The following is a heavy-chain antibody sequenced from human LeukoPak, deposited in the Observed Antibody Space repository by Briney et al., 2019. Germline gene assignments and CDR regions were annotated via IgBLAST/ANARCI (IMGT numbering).Heavy chain of an antibody. CDR3: ARDQDSVASDY. J-gene: IGHJ4*02. V-gene: IGHV1-18*01. CDR1: GYTFTSYG. D-gene: IGHD5-12*01. CDR2: ISAYNGNT. Sequence: ASVKLSCKASGYTFTSYGISWVRQAPGQGLEWMGWISAYNGNTNYAQKLQGRVTMTTDTSTSTANMELRSLRSDDTAVYYCARDQDSVASDYWGQGTLVTVS.